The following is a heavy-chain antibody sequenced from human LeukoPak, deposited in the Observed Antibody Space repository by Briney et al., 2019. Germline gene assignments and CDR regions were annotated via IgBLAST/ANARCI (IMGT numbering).Heavy chain of an antibody. D-gene: IGHD3-10*01. CDR1: GFTFSSYA. CDR3: ARARHRREITSGTDY. J-gene: IGHJ4*02. Sequence: GGSLRLSCAASGFTFSSYAMHWVRQAPGKGLEWVAVISYDGSNKYYADSVKGRFTISRDNSKNTLYLQMNSLRAEDTAVYYCARARHRREITSGTDYWGQGTLVTVSS. V-gene: IGHV3-30*04. CDR2: ISYDGSNK.